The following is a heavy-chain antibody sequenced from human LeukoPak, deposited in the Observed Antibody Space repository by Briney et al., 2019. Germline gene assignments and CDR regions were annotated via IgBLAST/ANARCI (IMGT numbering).Heavy chain of an antibody. CDR2: IYPGDSDT. Sequence: GESLKISCKGSGYSFTSYWIGWVRQMPGKGLEWMGIIYPGDSDTRYSPSFQGQVTISADKPISTAYPQWSSLKASDTAMYYCASGRIKLPGIAVAGWGDAFDIWGQGTMVTVSS. V-gene: IGHV5-51*04. J-gene: IGHJ3*02. D-gene: IGHD6-19*01. CDR1: GYSFTSYW. CDR3: ASGRIKLPGIAVAGWGDAFDI.